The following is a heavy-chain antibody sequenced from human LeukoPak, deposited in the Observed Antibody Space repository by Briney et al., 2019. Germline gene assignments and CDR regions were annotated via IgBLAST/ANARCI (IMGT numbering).Heavy chain of an antibody. D-gene: IGHD6-13*01. CDR3: AGDPRYSSNWHDS. CDR2: TWYNGNNK. V-gene: IGHV3-33*01. Sequence: PGRSLRLSCVASGFTFSNYGMHWVRQAPGKGLEWVAFTWYNGNNKYYADSVKGRFTISRDNSRNTLYLQMNSLRAEDTAVYYCAGDPRYSSNWHDSWGQGTLVTVSS. CDR1: GFTFSNYG. J-gene: IGHJ5*01.